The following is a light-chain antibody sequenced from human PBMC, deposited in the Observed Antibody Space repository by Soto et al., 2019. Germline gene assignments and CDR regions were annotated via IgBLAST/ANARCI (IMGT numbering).Light chain of an antibody. Sequence: EILSTQSPATLSSSPGETATLPCRASQNISVYLAWYRQKPGQAPRLLIYDASNRATGIPARFSGSGSGTDFTLTISSLEPEDFAVYYCQQRSNWPPITFGQGTRLEIK. CDR1: QNISVY. CDR3: QQRSNWPPIT. J-gene: IGKJ5*01. V-gene: IGKV3-11*01. CDR2: DAS.